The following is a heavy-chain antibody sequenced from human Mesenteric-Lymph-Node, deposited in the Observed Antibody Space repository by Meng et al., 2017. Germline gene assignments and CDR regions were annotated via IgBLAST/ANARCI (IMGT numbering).Heavy chain of an antibody. CDR3: ARGYRDY. V-gene: IGHV3-30*07. Sequence: VQLGEDGGGVVQSGRSLRLSCADPGFTFSSYSMHWVRQAPGKGLEWVAVISYDGSNKYYADSVKGRFTISRDNAKNTLYLQMNSLRVEDTAVYYCARGYRDYWSQGTLVTVSS. J-gene: IGHJ4*02. CDR1: GFTFSSYS. D-gene: IGHD1-14*01. CDR2: ISYDGSNK.